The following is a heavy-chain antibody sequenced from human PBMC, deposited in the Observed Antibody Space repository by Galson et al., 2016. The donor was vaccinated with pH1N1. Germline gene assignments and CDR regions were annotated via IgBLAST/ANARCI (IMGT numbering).Heavy chain of an antibody. V-gene: IGHV5-51*01. CDR2: IYPSDSDT. Sequence: SGAEVKKPGKSLKISCKGSGYSFTNYWIGWVRQIPGKGLEWMGIIYPSDSDTRYSPSFQGQVTISADKSISTAYLRWSSLKASDTAIYYCARGSGSPDSYYYYGMDVWGQGTTVTVSS. CDR3: ARGSGSPDSYYYYGMDV. J-gene: IGHJ6*02. CDR1: GYSFTNYW. D-gene: IGHD3-10*01.